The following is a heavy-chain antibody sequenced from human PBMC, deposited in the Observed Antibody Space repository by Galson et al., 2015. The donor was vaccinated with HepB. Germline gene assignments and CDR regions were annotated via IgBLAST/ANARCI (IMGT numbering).Heavy chain of an antibody. D-gene: IGHD6-13*01. CDR2: TYYRAKWYN. J-gene: IGHJ6*02. V-gene: IGHV6-1*01. CDR3: ARVSGTIYYYGMDV. Sequence: CAISGDSVSNNNAAWYWIRQSPLRGLEWLGRTYYRAKWYNDYAESLRSRITINPDTSKNQFSLQLNSVTPEDTAVYYCARVSGTIYYYGMDVWGQGTTVSVS. CDR1: GDSVSNNNAA.